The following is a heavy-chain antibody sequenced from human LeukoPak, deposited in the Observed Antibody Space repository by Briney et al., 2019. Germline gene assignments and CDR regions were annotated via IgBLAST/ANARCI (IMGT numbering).Heavy chain of an antibody. CDR2: ISSRATTI. J-gene: IGHJ4*02. CDR1: GLSLTDNY. CDR3: AGGYNGYDWSDY. Sequence: GGSLRLSCAASGLSLTDNYMNWIRQAPRKGLEWIAYISSRATTIKYADSVKGRFTISRDTAKNTLYLHLNSLKSEDTALYFCAGGYNGYDWSDYWGQGALVTVSS. D-gene: IGHD5-12*01. V-gene: IGHV3-11*01.